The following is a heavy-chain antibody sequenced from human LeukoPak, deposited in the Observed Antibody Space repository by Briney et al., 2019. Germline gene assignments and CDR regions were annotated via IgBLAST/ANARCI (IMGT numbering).Heavy chain of an antibody. CDR3: ARKGDSSSCFDY. J-gene: IGHJ4*02. CDR2: IKGDGSAK. V-gene: IGHV3-7*01. D-gene: IGHD6-13*01. Sequence: RAGGSLRLSCAASGFAFSDSWMTWIRQAPGKGLEWVAFIKGDGSAKKYVDSVKGRFTISRDNAKNSLFLQMNSLRAEDTAVYYCARKGDSSSCFDYWGQGTLVTVSS. CDR1: GFAFSDSW.